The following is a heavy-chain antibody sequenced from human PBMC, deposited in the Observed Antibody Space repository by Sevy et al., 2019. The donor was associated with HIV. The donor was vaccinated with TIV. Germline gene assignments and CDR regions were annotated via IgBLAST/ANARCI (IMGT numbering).Heavy chain of an antibody. Sequence: SETLSLTCTVSGDSIGNNYWSWIRQPPGKGLEWIEYFYYSGRTNYNPSLKSRVTISADTSKNQFSLKVISVTAADTAVYFCASCSPGYYYAMDVWGQGTTVTVSS. V-gene: IGHV4-59*01. J-gene: IGHJ6*02. CDR3: ASCSPGYYYAMDV. CDR2: FYYSGRT. D-gene: IGHD2-15*01. CDR1: GDSIGNNY.